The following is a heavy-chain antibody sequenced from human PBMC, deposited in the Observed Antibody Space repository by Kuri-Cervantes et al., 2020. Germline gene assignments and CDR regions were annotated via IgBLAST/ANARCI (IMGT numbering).Heavy chain of an antibody. V-gene: IGHV3-64*04. CDR3: AKDRVLAESGSIYYYGMDV. CDR2: ISSNGGST. CDR1: GFTFSSYE. Sequence: GESLKISCAASGFTFSSYEMNWVRQAPGKGLEYVSAISSNGGSTYYADSVKGRFTISRDNSKNTLYLQMNSLRAEDTAVYYCAKDRVLAESGSIYYYGMDVWGQGTTVTVSS. D-gene: IGHD3-3*01. J-gene: IGHJ6*02.